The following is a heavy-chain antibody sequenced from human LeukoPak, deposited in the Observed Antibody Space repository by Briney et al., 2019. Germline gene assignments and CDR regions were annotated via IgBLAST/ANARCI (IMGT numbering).Heavy chain of an antibody. CDR1: GFTFSSYS. Sequence: GGSLRLSCAASGFTFSSYSMNWVHQAPGKGLEWVSSISSSSSYIYYADSVKGRFTISRDNAKNSLYLQMNSLRAEDTAVYYCARDYYGSDTYYFDYWGQGTLITVSS. CDR3: ARDYYGSDTYYFDY. J-gene: IGHJ4*02. D-gene: IGHD3-10*01. CDR2: ISSSSSYI. V-gene: IGHV3-21*01.